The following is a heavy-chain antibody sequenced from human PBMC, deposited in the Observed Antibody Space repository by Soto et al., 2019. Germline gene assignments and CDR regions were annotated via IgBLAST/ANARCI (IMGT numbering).Heavy chain of an antibody. D-gene: IGHD3-22*01. CDR2: ISATGGST. V-gene: IGHV3-23*01. Sequence: GGSLRLSCAASGFKFSNYAMSWVRQAPGKGLEWVSLISATGGSTYYADSVKGRFTISRDNSKNTLYLQMNSLRAEDTAVYYCAKDPSTYYYDSSGYRDYWGQGTLVTVSS. CDR3: AKDPSTYYYDSSGYRDY. J-gene: IGHJ4*02. CDR1: GFKFSNYA.